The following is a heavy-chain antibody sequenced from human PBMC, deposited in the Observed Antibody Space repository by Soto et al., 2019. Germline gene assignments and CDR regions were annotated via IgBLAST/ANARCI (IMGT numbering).Heavy chain of an antibody. CDR1: GGTFSSYA. CDR2: IIPIFGTA. D-gene: IGHD3-22*01. V-gene: IGHV1-69*06. J-gene: IGHJ3*02. Sequence: ASVKVSCKASGGTFSSYAISWLRQAPGQGLEWMGVIIPIFGTANYAQKFQGRVTITAYKSASTAYMELSSLRSEDTAVYYCASPYPYYYDSSGHHTKKATAFDIWGQGTMVTVS. CDR3: ASPYPYYYDSSGHHTKKATAFDI.